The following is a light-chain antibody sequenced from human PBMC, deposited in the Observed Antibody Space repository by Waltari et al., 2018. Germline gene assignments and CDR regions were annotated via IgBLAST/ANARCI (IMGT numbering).Light chain of an antibody. Sequence: QSALTQPAPVSGSPGQSITLSCIGTRTYIGPYNYVSWYQQYPGKAPKLMIFDVSKRPSGVSDRFSASKSANKASLTISGLQAEDEADYYCSSYTNTNTFVLFGGGTKVTVL. J-gene: IGLJ2*01. CDR1: RTYIGPYNY. CDR2: DVS. CDR3: SSYTNTNTFVL. V-gene: IGLV2-14*03.